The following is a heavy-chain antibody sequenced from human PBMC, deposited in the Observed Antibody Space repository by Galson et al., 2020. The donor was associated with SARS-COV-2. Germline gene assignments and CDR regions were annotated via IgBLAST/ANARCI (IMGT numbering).Heavy chain of an antibody. CDR2: IYPGDSDT. V-gene: IGHV5-51*01. CDR3: ARGRDAVVDIGLMVYAAYCDY. Sequence: GESLKISCKGSGYSFTSYWIGWVRQMPGKGLEWMGIIYPGDSDTRYSPSFQGQVTISADKSISTAYPQWSSLKASDTAMYYCARGRDAVVDIGLMVYAAYCDYWGQGTLVTVSS. J-gene: IGHJ4*02. D-gene: IGHD2-8*01. CDR1: GYSFTSYW.